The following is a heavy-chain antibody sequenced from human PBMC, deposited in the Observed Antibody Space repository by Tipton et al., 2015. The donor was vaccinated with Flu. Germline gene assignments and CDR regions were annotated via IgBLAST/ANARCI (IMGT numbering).Heavy chain of an antibody. D-gene: IGHD3-16*01. CDR1: GASISSYY. Sequence: TLSLTCTVSGASISSYYWSWIRQPPGKGLEWIGYFYYSGITNYNPSLKSRVTMSLDRSKNQFSLKLTSVTAADTAVYYCARDSSKWAHGGATDYWGRGTLVTVSS. V-gene: IGHV4-59*01. CDR3: ARDSSKWAHGGATDY. J-gene: IGHJ4*02. CDR2: FYYSGIT.